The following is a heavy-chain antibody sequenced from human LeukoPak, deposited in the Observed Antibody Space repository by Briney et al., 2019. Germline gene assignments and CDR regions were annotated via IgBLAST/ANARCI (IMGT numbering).Heavy chain of an antibody. CDR1: GYTFTGYY. CDR3: ARIDGYNYGLFFDY. D-gene: IGHD5-24*01. CDR2: INPNSGGT. V-gene: IGHV1-2*02. J-gene: IGHJ4*02. Sequence: ASAKVSCKASGYTFTGYYMHWVRQAPGQGLEWMGWINPNSGGTNYAQKFQGRVTMTRDTSISTAYMELSRLTSDDTAVYYCARIDGYNYGLFFDYWGQGTLVTVSS.